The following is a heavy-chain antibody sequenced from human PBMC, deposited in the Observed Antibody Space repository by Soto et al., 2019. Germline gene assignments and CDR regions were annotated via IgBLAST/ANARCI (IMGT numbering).Heavy chain of an antibody. CDR1: CGSISSYY. CDR2: IYTSGST. CDR3: ARDLVGATTFDYYYYGMDV. Sequence: WETLSLTCTVSCGSISSYYWSWIRQPAGKGLEWIGRIYTSGSTNYNPSLKSRVTMSVDTSKDQFSLKLSSVTAADTAVYYCARDLVGATTFDYYYYGMDVWGQGTTVTV. V-gene: IGHV4-4*07. D-gene: IGHD1-26*01. J-gene: IGHJ6*02.